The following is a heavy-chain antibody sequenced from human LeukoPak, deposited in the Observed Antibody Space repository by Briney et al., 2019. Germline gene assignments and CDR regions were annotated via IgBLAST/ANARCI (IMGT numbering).Heavy chain of an antibody. Sequence: PGGSLRLSCAASGFTFSSYAMSWVRQAPGKGLEWVSSLTLGGDTTYYADSVKGRFTISRDNSKNTLYLQMNSLRPEDTAVYYCAKGRLGTYSDYWGQGTLVTVSS. D-gene: IGHD3-10*01. J-gene: IGHJ4*02. CDR1: GFTFSSYA. CDR2: LTLGGDTT. CDR3: AKGRLGTYSDY. V-gene: IGHV3-23*01.